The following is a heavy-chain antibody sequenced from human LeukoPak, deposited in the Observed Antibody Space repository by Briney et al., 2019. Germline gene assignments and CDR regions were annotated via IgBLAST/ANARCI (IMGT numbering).Heavy chain of an antibody. Sequence: SETLSLTCTVSDDSISDYYRGWIRQPPGKGLEWIGYFYNSGRSTYNPSLKSRVTISADTSKNHFSLKLNSVTSADTAVYYCTRGAGWLIDYWGQGTLVTVSS. D-gene: IGHD3-16*01. V-gene: IGHV4-59*01. CDR2: FYNSGRS. J-gene: IGHJ4*02. CDR3: TRGAGWLIDY. CDR1: DDSISDYY.